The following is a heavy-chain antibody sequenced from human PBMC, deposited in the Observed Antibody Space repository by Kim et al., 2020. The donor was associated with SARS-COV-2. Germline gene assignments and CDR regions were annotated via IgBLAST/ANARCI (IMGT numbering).Heavy chain of an antibody. V-gene: IGHV3-21*01. D-gene: IGHD1-26*01. CDR2: ISSSSSYI. CDR1: GFTFSSYS. CDR3: ARDLVGATVAAFDI. Sequence: GGSLRLSCAASGFTFSSYSMNWVRQAPGKGREWVSSISSSSSYIYYADSVKGRFTIPRDNAKNSLYLQMNILRAEDTAVYYCARDLVGATVAAFDIWGQGTMVTVSS. J-gene: IGHJ3*02.